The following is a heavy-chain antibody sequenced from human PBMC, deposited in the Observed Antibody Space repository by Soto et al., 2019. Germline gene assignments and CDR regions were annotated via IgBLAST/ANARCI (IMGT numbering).Heavy chain of an antibody. CDR3: ATDPSTYCYDSSGYYWFDP. D-gene: IGHD3-22*01. V-gene: IGHV3-15*01. J-gene: IGHJ5*02. Sequence: GGSLRLSCAASGFTFSNAWMSWVRQAPGKGLEWVGRIKSKTDGGTTDYAAPVKGRFTISRDDSKNTLYLQMNSLKTEDTAVYYCATDPSTYCYDSSGYYWFDPWGQGTLVTVSS. CDR1: GFTFSNAW. CDR2: IKSKTDGGTT.